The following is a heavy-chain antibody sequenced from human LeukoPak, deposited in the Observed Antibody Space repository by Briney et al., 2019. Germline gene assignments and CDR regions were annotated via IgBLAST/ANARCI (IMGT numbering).Heavy chain of an antibody. Sequence: GGSLRLSCAASGFSFDDYAMHWVRQAPGKGLEWVSLISWDGGSTYYADSVKGRFTISRDNSKNSLYLQMNSLRAEDTALYYCAKASIVVVPAAPYYYMDVWGKGTTVTVSS. CDR3: AKASIVVVPAAPYYYMDV. CDR1: GFSFDDYA. D-gene: IGHD2-2*01. CDR2: ISWDGGST. V-gene: IGHV3-43D*03. J-gene: IGHJ6*03.